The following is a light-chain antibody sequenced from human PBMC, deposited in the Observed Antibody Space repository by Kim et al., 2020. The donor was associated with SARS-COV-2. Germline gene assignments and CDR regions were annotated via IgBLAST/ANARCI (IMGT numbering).Light chain of an antibody. CDR2: AAS. Sequence: SVGDRAPITCRTTQSISSHLKWYQQKPGRAPKLLISAASTLQGGVPSRFSGSGSETDFTLTISSLQPEDFATYFCQQSYITPFTFGPGTKVDIK. CDR3: QQSYITPFT. CDR1: QSISSH. J-gene: IGKJ3*01. V-gene: IGKV1-39*01.